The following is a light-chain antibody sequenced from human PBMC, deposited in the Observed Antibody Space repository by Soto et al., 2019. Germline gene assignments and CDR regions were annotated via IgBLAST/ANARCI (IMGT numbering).Light chain of an antibody. CDR2: GAS. V-gene: IGKV3-20*01. J-gene: IGKJ2*01. CDR1: QSVSSSY. Sequence: EIVLAQSPGTLSLSPGERATLSCRASQSVSSSYLAWYQQRPGQAPRLLIYGASIRATGIPDRFSGSGSGTDFTLPISRLEPEDFAVYYCQQYGGSPLYTFGQGTTLEIK. CDR3: QQYGGSPLYT.